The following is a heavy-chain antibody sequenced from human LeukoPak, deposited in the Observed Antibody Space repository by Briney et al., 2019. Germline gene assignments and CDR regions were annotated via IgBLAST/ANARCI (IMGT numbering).Heavy chain of an antibody. V-gene: IGHV1-2*06. D-gene: IGHD3-22*01. Sequence: ASVKVSCKASGYTLTDYYMHWVRQAPGQGLEWMGRINPNSGGTNYAQKFQGRVTMTRDTSISTVYMELSRLRSDDTAVYYCARVGYYESSGYYEYWGQGTPVTVSS. CDR2: INPNSGGT. J-gene: IGHJ4*02. CDR1: GYTLTDYY. CDR3: ARVGYYESSGYYEY.